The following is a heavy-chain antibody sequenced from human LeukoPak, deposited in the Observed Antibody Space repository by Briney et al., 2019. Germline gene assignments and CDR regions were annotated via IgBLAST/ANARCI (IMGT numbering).Heavy chain of an antibody. CDR1: GFTFSSFA. V-gene: IGHV3-30-3*01. CDR3: AREFSRGYDAFDI. CDR2: ISYDGANK. D-gene: IGHD6-19*01. Sequence: GGSLRLSCAASGFTFSSFAMHWVRQAPGKGLEWVAVISYDGANKYYADSVKGRFTISRDDSKNTLYLQMNSLRAEDTAVYYCAREFSRGYDAFDIWGQGTMVTVSS. J-gene: IGHJ3*02.